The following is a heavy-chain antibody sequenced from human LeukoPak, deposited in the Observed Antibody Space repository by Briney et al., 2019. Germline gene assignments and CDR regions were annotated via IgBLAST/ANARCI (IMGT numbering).Heavy chain of an antibody. V-gene: IGHV3-30*18. J-gene: IGHJ3*02. CDR1: GFTFSSYG. CDR3: AKDLHYYGSGSPTNDAFDI. Sequence: GRSLRLSCAASGFTFSSYGMRWVRQAPGKGLGWVAVISYDGSNKYYADSVKGRFTISRDNSKNTLYLQMNSLRAEDTAVYCCAKDLHYYGSGSPTNDAFDIWGQGTMVTVSS. D-gene: IGHD3-10*01. CDR2: ISYDGSNK.